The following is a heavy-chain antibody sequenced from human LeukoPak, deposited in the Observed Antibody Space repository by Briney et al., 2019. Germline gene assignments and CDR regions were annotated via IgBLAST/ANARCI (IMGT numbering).Heavy chain of an antibody. J-gene: IGHJ5*02. CDR2: INYSGST. CDR3: ARGRYYYDSSFDP. V-gene: IGHV4-61*01. D-gene: IGHD3-22*01. Sequence: SETLSLTCTVSGYSISSGYYLSWIRQPPGKGLEWIAYINYSGSTNYNPSLKSRVTISVDTSKNQFSLKLSSVTAADTAVYYCARGRYYYDSSFDPWGQGTLVTVSS. CDR1: GYSISSGYY.